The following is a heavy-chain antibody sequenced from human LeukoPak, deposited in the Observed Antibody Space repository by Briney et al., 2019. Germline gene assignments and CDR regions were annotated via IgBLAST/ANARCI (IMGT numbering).Heavy chain of an antibody. D-gene: IGHD3-9*01. CDR2: IYYSGST. CDR1: GGSISSGDYY. CDR3: AREGGEVLRYFDWLLSERAFDI. V-gene: IGHV4-61*08. J-gene: IGHJ3*02. Sequence: SETLSLTCTVSGGSISSGDYYWSWIRQPPGKGLEWIGYIYYSGSTYYNPSLKSRVTISVDTSKNQFSLKLSSVTAADTAVYYCAREGGEVLRYFDWLLSERAFDIWGQGTMVTVSS.